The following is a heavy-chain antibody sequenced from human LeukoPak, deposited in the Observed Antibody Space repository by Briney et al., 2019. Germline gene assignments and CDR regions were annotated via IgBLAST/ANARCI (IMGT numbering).Heavy chain of an antibody. V-gene: IGHV4-34*01. Sequence: SETLSLTCAVYGGSFSGYYWSWIRQPPGKGLEWIGEINHSGSTNYNPSLKSRVTISVDTSKNQFSLKLSSVTAADTAVYYCARDRLGDYYYYGMDVWGQGTTVTVSS. CDR3: ARDRLGDYYYYGMDV. CDR1: GGSFSGYY. D-gene: IGHD2-21*01. J-gene: IGHJ6*02. CDR2: INHSGST.